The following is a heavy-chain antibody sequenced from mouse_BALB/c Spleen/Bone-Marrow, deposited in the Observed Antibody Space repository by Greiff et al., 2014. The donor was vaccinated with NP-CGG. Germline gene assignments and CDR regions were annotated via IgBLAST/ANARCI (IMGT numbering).Heavy chain of an antibody. CDR1: GYTFTRYW. J-gene: IGHJ3*01. D-gene: IGHD2-1*01. CDR3: VCGNYYLAY. Sequence: QVQLQQSGAELAKPGASVKMSCKASGYTFTRYWMHWVKQRPGQGLEWIGYINPSTGYTEYNQKFKDKATLTADKSSSTAYMQLGSLTSEDSAVYYCVCGNYYLAYWGQGTLVTVSA. CDR2: INPSTGYT. V-gene: IGHV1-7*01.